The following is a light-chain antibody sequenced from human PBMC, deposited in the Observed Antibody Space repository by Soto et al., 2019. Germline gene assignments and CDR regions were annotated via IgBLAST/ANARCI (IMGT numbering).Light chain of an antibody. Sequence: IVVTPSPQALAASLAEGAAFNCKSSQTVVYSSNNKNYLAWYQQKPGQPPKLLIYWASTRESGVPDRFSGSGSGTDFTLTISSLKAEDVAVYYCQQYFSSPITFGQGTRVEIK. CDR3: QQYFSSPIT. J-gene: IGKJ5*01. V-gene: IGKV4-1*01. CDR2: WAS. CDR1: QTVVYSSNNKNY.